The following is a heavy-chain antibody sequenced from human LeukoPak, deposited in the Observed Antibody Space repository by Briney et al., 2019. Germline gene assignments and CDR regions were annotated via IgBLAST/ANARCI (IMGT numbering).Heavy chain of an antibody. CDR3: TKGENGMDV. J-gene: IGHJ6*02. D-gene: IGHD1-26*01. CDR1: GFTFSSYR. V-gene: IGHV3-21*01. Sequence: GGSLRPSCAASGFTFSSYRMNWVRQAPAQGLELVSFSSDSSSYIYYADSVKGRFTISRDNAKNSVYLQMTGLRAEDTATYYCTKGENGMDVWGQGTTVTVSS. CDR2: SSDSSSYI.